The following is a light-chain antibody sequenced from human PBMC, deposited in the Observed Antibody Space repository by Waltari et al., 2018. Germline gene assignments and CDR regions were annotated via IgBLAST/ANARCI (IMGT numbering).Light chain of an antibody. V-gene: IGKV4-1*01. CDR3: QQYYTTPLT. CDR1: QNVLYSSNNKNY. CDR2: WAS. Sequence: DIVMTQSPDSLVVSLGERATINCKSSQNVLYSSNNKNYLAWYQQKPGQPPKLLIYWASTRESGVPDRFSGSGSGTEFTLTISSLQAEDVAVYYCQQYYTTPLTFGGGTKVEIK. J-gene: IGKJ4*01.